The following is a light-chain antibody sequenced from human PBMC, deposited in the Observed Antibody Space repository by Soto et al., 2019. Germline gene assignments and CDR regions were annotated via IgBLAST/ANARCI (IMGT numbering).Light chain of an antibody. CDR2: GAS. CDR1: QSVSSD. CDR3: LQYNDWPPKQYT. J-gene: IGKJ2*01. Sequence: EIVMTQSPATLSVSPGERVTLSCRASQSVSSDLAWYQYKPGQAPRLLIYGASTRATGTPARFSGSGSGTEFSLSIGSLQSEDFAVYYCLQYNDWPPKQYTFGQGTKLEIK. V-gene: IGKV3-15*01.